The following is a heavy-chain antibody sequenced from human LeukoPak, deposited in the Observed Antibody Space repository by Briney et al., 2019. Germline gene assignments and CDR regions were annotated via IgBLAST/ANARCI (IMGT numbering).Heavy chain of an antibody. CDR1: GFSFSNYG. CDR3: ARDSVGVPTDFDY. Sequence: GGSLRLSCFASGFSFSNYGMNWVRQVPGKGLEWISYIRRSGDRTYYADSVKGRFTVSRDNAKNSLYLQMDSLRAEDTAVYYCARDSVGVPTDFDYWGQGTLVTVSS. J-gene: IGHJ4*02. CDR2: IRRSGDRT. D-gene: IGHD1-26*01. V-gene: IGHV3-48*01.